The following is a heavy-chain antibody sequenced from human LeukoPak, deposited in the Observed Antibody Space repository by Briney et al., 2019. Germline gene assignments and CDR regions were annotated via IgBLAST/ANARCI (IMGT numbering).Heavy chain of an antibody. V-gene: IGHV1-2*02. D-gene: IGHD6-19*01. CDR3: ARTSYSSGRHKTNWFDP. CDR2: INPNSGGT. J-gene: IGHJ5*02. CDR1: GYTFTDYY. Sequence: GASVKVSCKASGYTFTDYYMHWVRQAPGQGLEWMGWINPNSGGTNYAQKFQGRVTMTRDTSISTAYMELSRLRSDDTAVYYCARTSYSSGRHKTNWFDPWGQGTLVTVSS.